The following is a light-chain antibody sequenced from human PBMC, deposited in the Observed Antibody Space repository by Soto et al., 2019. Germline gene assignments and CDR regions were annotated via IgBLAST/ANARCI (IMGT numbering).Light chain of an antibody. V-gene: IGLV3-21*02. Sequence: SYELTQPPSVSVAPGQTARITCGGDNIGSKNVHWYQQMPGQAPVVVIYDVTERPSRIPERFSGSNSGNTATLTISRVEAEDEADYWCQVWDSSSDPRVFGTGTKLTVL. J-gene: IGLJ3*02. CDR3: QVWDSSSDPRV. CDR2: DVT. CDR1: NIGSKN.